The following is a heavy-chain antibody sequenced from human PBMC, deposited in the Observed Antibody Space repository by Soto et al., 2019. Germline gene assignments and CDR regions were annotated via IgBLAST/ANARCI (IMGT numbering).Heavy chain of an antibody. CDR3: ANSASQDGIGYFFRNFDY. V-gene: IGHV3-21*04. Sequence: GKGLEWVSSISSSSSYIYYADSVKGRFTISRDNSKNTLYLQMNSLRAEDTAVYYCANSASQDGIGYFFRNFDYRGKGSPVIV. CDR2: ISSSSSYI. D-gene: IGHD2-2*03. J-gene: IGHJ4*02.